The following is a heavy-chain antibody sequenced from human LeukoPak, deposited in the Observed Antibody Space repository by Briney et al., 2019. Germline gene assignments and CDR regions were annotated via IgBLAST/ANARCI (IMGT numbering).Heavy chain of an antibody. D-gene: IGHD5-12*01. CDR1: GFTFSTYW. V-gene: IGHV3-21*01. J-gene: IGHJ4*02. Sequence: GGSLRLSCAASGFTFSTYWMHWVRQAPGKGLEWVSSISSTSSHTYYADSVKGRFTISRDNAKSSLYLQMNSLRAEDTAVYYCASQDIVATTGAELDYWGQGTLVTVSS. CDR2: ISSTSSHT. CDR3: ASQDIVATTGAELDY.